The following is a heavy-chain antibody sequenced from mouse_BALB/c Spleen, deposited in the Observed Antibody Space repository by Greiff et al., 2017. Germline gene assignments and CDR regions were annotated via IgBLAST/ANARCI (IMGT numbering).Heavy chain of an antibody. D-gene: IGHD1-1*01. V-gene: IGHV1-54*01. J-gene: IGHJ2*01. Sequence: QVQLQQSGTVLARPGASVKMSCKASGYAFTNYLIEWVKQRPGQGLEWIGVINPGSGGTNYNEKFKGKATLTADKSSSTAYMQLSSLTSDDSAVYFCAIITTVVATNFDYWGQGTTLTVSS. CDR2: INPGSGGT. CDR3: AIITTVVATNFDY. CDR1: GYAFTNYL.